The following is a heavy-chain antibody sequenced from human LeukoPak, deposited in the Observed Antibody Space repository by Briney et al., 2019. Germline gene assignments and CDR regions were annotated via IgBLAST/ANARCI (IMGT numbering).Heavy chain of an antibody. J-gene: IGHJ4*02. CDR2: ISHSGST. CDR1: GGSFSGYY. Sequence: SETLSLTCAVYGGSFSGYYWSWIRQAPGKGLEWIGEISHSGSTNYNPSLKSRVTISVDTSKNQFSLKLSSVIAADTAVYYCARGGSRIVVVVAARKPHYFDYCGQGTLSPSP. V-gene: IGHV4-34*01. D-gene: IGHD2-15*01. CDR3: ARGGSRIVVVVAARKPHYFDY.